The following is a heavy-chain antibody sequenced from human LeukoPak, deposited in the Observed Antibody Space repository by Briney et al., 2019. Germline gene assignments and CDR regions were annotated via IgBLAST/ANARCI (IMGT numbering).Heavy chain of an antibody. CDR1: GGSISSTIHY. V-gene: IGHV4-39*01. Sequence: SETLSLTCTVSGGSISSTIHYWGWIRQPPAKGLEWIGSMYYSVTTYYNPSLQSRVTISGDTSKNQFSLRLTSVTAADTAVYYCVTLDTTMFSFFDPWGQGTLVTVSS. J-gene: IGHJ5*02. CDR3: VTLDTTMFSFFDP. CDR2: MYYSVTT. D-gene: IGHD5-18*01.